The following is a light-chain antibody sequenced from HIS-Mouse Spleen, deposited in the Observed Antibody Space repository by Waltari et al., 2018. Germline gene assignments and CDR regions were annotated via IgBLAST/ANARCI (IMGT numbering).Light chain of an antibody. CDR2: EGS. V-gene: IGLV2-23*01. J-gene: IGLJ2*01. Sequence: QSALTQPASVSGSPGQSITISCTGTSSDVGGYNLVPWYQQHPGKAPKLMIYEGSKRPSGVSNRFSGSKSGNTASLTISGLQAEDEADYYCCSYAGSSPYVVFGGGTKLTVL. CDR3: CSYAGSSPYVV. CDR1: SSDVGGYNL.